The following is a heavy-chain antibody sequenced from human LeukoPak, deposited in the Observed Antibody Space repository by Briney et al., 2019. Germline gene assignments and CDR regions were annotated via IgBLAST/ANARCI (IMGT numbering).Heavy chain of an antibody. J-gene: IGHJ5*02. CDR3: ATDPGSIAVAGTGWFDP. CDR1: GFTFSSYG. V-gene: IGHV3-30*03. D-gene: IGHD6-19*01. Sequence: GGSLRLSCAASGFTFSSYGMHWVRQAPGKGLEWVAVISYDGSNKYYADSVKGRFTISRDNSKNTLYLQMNSLRAEDTAVYYCATDPGSIAVAGTGWFDPWGQGTLVTVSS. CDR2: ISYDGSNK.